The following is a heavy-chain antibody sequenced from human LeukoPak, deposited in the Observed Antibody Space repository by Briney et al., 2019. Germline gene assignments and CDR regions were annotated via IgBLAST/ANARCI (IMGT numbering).Heavy chain of an antibody. J-gene: IGHJ4*02. CDR1: VSTFSTYG. V-gene: IGHV3-21*01. D-gene: IGHD3-10*01. Sequence: GGSLRLSCAASVSTFSTYGMNWARQAPGKGLEWVSSISSSSNYIYYADSVKGRFTISRDNAKNSVFLQMNSLRAEDTAVYYCAREGRGRSFDYWGQGTLVTVSS. CDR3: AREGRGRSFDY. CDR2: ISSSSNYI.